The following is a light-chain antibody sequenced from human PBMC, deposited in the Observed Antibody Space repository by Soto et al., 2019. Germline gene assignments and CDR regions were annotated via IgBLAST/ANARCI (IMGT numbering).Light chain of an antibody. Sequence: AIRMTQSPSSFSASTGDRVTITCRASQGISSYLSWYQQKPGKAPKPLIYAASTLQSGVPSRFSGSGSGTDFTLTISSLQPDDFATYYCQHYNSYSEAFGQGTKVDIK. CDR2: AAS. V-gene: IGKV1-8*01. CDR1: QGISSY. CDR3: QHYNSYSEA. J-gene: IGKJ1*01.